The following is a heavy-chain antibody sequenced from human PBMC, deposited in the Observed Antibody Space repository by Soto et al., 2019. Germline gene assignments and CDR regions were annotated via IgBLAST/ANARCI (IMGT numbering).Heavy chain of an antibody. CDR1: GGSISSSNW. J-gene: IGHJ6*02. Sequence: QVQLQEPGPGLVKPSGTLSLTCAVSGGSISSSNWWIWVRQPPGKGLEWIGEIYHSGSTNYNPSLKSRVTISVDKSKHQFSLKLSAVTAADTAVYYCARGSIVVVVSATEYYRMDVWGQGTTVTVSS. D-gene: IGHD2-15*01. CDR3: ARGSIVVVVSATEYYRMDV. V-gene: IGHV4-4*02. CDR2: IYHSGST.